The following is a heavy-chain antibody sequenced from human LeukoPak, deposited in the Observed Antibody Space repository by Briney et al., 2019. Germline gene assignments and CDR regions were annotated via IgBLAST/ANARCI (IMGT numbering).Heavy chain of an antibody. CDR2: ISTGGDNR. D-gene: IGHD3-10*01. CDR3: ARDQRFGHFDY. V-gene: IGHV3-21*01. J-gene: IGHJ4*02. Sequence: GGSLRLSCAASGFTFSRYAMNWVRQAPEKGLEWVSYISTGGDNRFYADSLKGRFTVSRDNAKNLLFLQMDSLRAEDTAVYYCARDQRFGHFDYWGQGTLVTVSS. CDR1: GFTFSRYA.